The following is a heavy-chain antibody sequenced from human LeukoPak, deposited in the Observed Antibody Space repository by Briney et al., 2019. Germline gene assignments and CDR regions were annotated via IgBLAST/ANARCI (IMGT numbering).Heavy chain of an antibody. CDR3: ARSSYSSSSSV. Sequence: GGSLRLSCAVSGFTFSGFWMSWSRQAPGKGLEWVASINSDGSVEYYADVVKGRFTISRDNAKNSLYLQINSLRAEDTAVYYCARSSYSSSSSVWGQGTMVTVSS. J-gene: IGHJ3*01. CDR2: INSDGSVE. V-gene: IGHV3-7*03. D-gene: IGHD6-6*01. CDR1: GFTFSGFW.